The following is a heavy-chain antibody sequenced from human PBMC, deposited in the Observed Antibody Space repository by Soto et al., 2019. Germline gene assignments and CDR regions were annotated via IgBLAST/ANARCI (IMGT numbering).Heavy chain of an antibody. D-gene: IGHD2-2*01. J-gene: IGHJ3*01. CDR2: IYYSGST. Sequence: PSETLSLTCTVSGGSISSYYWSWIRQPPGKGLEWIGYIYYSGSTNYNPSLKSRVTISVDMSKNQSSLKLSSVTAADTAVYYCAKGVVVPAATAVGVWGQGTMVTDSS. CDR1: GGSISSYY. V-gene: IGHV4-59*08. CDR3: AKGVVVPAATAVGV.